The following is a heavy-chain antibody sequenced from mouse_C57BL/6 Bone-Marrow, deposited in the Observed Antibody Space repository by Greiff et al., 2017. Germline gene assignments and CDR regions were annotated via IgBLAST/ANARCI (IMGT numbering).Heavy chain of an antibody. CDR2: ISSGSSTI. CDR3: ARPDYYGSSYGFAY. J-gene: IGHJ3*01. Sequence: EVMLVESGGGLVKPGGSLKLSCAASGFTFSDSGMHWVRQAPEKGLEWVAYISSGSSTIYYADTVKGRFTISRDNAKNTLFLQMTSLRSEDTAMYYCARPDYYGSSYGFAYWGQGTLVTVSA. CDR1: GFTFSDSG. D-gene: IGHD1-1*01. V-gene: IGHV5-17*01.